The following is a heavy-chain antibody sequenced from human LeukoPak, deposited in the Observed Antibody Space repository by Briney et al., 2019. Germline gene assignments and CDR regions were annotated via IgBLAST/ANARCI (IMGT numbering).Heavy chain of an antibody. V-gene: IGHV4-34*01. Sequence: KPSETLSLTCAVYGGSFRAYYWSWIRQSPGKGLEWIGEIHHSGSTKYNPSLKSRVTISVDMSQSQFSLKLTSVTAADTAVYYCATEEGYNAYWGQGILVTVSS. CDR3: ATEEGYNAY. D-gene: IGHD5-24*01. CDR2: IHHSGST. J-gene: IGHJ4*02. CDR1: GGSFRAYY.